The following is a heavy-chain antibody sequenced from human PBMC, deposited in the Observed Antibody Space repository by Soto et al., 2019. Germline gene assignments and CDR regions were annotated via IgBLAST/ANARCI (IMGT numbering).Heavy chain of an antibody. CDR1: GFSLSTSGVG. V-gene: IGHV2-5*02. Sequence: QITLKESGPTLVRPTQTLTLTCAFSGFSLSTSGVGVGWIRQPPGKALEWLAVIYWDDSKHYSPSLRSRLTITKDTSKNQGVLTMTNMDPIDTGTYYCAHKGPEDWPLDYWGQGTLVTVSS. CDR3: AHKGPEDWPLDY. J-gene: IGHJ4*02. CDR2: IYWDDSK. D-gene: IGHD3-9*01.